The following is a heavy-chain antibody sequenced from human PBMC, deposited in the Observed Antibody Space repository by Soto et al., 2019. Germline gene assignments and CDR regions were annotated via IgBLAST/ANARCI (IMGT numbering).Heavy chain of an antibody. CDR2: IWYDGSNK. J-gene: IGHJ4*02. V-gene: IGHV3-33*01. Sequence: QVQLVESGGGVVQPGRSLRLSCVASGFTFSTYAMHWVRQAPGKGLEWVALIWYDGSNKYYADSVKGRFTISRDNSKNTLYLQMNSLRADDTGLYYCAREGSSLVTWGSYFHYWGQGTPVTVSP. D-gene: IGHD3-16*01. CDR1: GFTFSTYA. CDR3: AREGSSLVTWGSYFHY.